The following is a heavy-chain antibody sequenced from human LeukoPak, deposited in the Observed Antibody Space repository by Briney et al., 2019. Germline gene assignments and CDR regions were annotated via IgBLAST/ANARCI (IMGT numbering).Heavy chain of an antibody. D-gene: IGHD4-17*01. J-gene: IGHJ4*02. CDR1: GFTFSDYA. CDR3: AKSLESAVTTNPYFDF. Sequence: PGGSLRLSCAASGFTFSDYAMSWVRQALGKGLKWVSVISGGGGSTYNADSVKGRFTISRDNSKNILYLQMNSLRAEDTAVYYCAKSLESAVTTNPYFDFWGQGALVTVSS. V-gene: IGHV3-23*01. CDR2: ISGGGGST.